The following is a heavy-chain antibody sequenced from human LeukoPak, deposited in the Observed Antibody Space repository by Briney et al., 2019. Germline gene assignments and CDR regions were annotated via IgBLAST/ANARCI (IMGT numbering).Heavy chain of an antibody. CDR3: ASGAAAGTGNYYYYGMDV. D-gene: IGHD6-13*01. J-gene: IGHJ6*02. CDR1: GGSFSGYY. V-gene: IGHV4-34*01. Sequence: SETLSLTCAVYGGSFSGYYWSWIRQPPGKGLEWIGEINHSGSTNYNPSLKSRVTISVDTSKNQFSLKLSSVTAADTAVYYCASGAAAGTGNYYYYGMDVWGQGTTVTVSS. CDR2: INHSGST.